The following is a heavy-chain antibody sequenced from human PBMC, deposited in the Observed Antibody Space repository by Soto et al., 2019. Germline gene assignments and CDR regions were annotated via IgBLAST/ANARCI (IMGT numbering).Heavy chain of an antibody. V-gene: IGHV3-48*03. CDR3: ARDLWSGYAFP. J-gene: IGHJ5*02. Sequence: GGSLRLSCAASGFIFSSYEMNCVRQAPGKGLEWVSYVSNSGSTIYYADSVEGRFTIPRDNTKNSLTLQMNSLRAEDTAVYYCARDLWSGYAFPWGQGTLVTVSS. CDR2: VSNSGSTI. D-gene: IGHD3-3*01. CDR1: GFIFSSYE.